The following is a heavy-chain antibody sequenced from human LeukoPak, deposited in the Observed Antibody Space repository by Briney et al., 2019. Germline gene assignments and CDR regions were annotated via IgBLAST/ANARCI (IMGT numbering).Heavy chain of an antibody. Sequence: GGSLRLSCAASGFIVSSNYMGWVRQAPGKGLEWVSVIYSGGDTYYADSVKGRFTISRDNSKNMIYLEMSSLKAEDTAVYYCAKERSLEIAVAGTIFDYWGQGTLVTVSS. CDR1: GFIVSSNY. D-gene: IGHD6-19*01. CDR3: AKERSLEIAVAGTIFDY. CDR2: IYSGGDT. V-gene: IGHV3-66*01. J-gene: IGHJ4*02.